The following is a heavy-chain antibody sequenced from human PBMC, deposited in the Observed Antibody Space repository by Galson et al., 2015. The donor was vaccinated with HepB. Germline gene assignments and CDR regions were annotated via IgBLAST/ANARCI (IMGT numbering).Heavy chain of an antibody. CDR2: INPNSGGT. D-gene: IGHD4-17*01. J-gene: IGHJ3*02. Sequence: SVKVSCKASGYTFTGYHMHWVRQAPGQGLEWMGRINPNSGGTNYAQKFQGRVTMTRDTSTSTVYMELSSLRSEDTAVYYCVTTTVTPGHAFDIWGQGTMVTVSS. V-gene: IGHV1-2*06. CDR3: VTTTVTPGHAFDI. CDR1: GYTFTGYH.